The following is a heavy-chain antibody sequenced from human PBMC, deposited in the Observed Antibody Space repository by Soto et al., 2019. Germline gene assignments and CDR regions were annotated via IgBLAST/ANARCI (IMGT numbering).Heavy chain of an antibody. CDR3: ARRRIPSGYDDFFDV. CDR1: GGSISSGDNS. D-gene: IGHD5-12*01. J-gene: IGHJ4*02. CDR2: IYHNGNT. V-gene: IGHV4-30-2*01. Sequence: QLQLQESGSGLVKPSQTLSLTCAVSGGSISSGDNSWSWIRQPPGKGLEWIGYIYHNGNTYYNPSLNSRATVSVERSKNQFSLRLTSVTAADTAVYFCARRRIPSGYDDFFDVWGQGILVTVSS.